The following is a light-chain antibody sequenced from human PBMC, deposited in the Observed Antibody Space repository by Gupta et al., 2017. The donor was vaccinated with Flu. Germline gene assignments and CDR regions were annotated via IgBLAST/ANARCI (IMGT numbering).Light chain of an antibody. CDR3: QLYGTF. J-gene: IGKJ1*01. CDR1: QSVSGSY. V-gene: IGKV3-20*01. Sequence: IVFTPPPGSLTFSPGESATLSCSASQSVSGSYLAWYQQKPGQAPRLLIYGASSRAAGIPDRFSGSGSGTDFTLTISRLEPEDFAVYYCQLYGTFFGQGTRVEVK. CDR2: GAS.